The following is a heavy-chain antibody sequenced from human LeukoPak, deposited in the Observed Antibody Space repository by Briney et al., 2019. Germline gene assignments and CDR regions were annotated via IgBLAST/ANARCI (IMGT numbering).Heavy chain of an antibody. V-gene: IGHV3-69-1*01. D-gene: IGHD4-11*01. Sequence: GGSLRLSCAASGFTFSDYTMNWVRQAPGKGLEWVSSISSSSYIYSTDSVKGRFTISRDNAKKSLYLQMNSLRAEDTAVYYCASTRDYSNPNWFDPWGQGTLVTVSS. J-gene: IGHJ5*02. CDR2: ISSSSYI. CDR1: GFTFSDYT. CDR3: ASTRDYSNPNWFDP.